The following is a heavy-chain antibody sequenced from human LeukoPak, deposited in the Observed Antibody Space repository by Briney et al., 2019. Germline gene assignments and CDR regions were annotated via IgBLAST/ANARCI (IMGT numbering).Heavy chain of an antibody. CDR3: TREAAAGIDY. D-gene: IGHD6-13*01. CDR1: GFTFSTYW. Sequence: GGSLRLSGAASGFTFSTYWMSWVRQAPGKGLEWLANIKQDGSEQDYLDSVKGRFTTSRANSKNSLYLQMNSLRAEDTAVYFCTREAAAGIDYWGQGTLVTVSS. J-gene: IGHJ4*02. CDR2: IKQDGSEQ. V-gene: IGHV3-7*01.